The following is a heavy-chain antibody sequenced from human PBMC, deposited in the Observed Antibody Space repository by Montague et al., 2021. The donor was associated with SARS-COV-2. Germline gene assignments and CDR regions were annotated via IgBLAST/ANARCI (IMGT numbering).Heavy chain of an antibody. CDR1: GGSFSGYY. J-gene: IGHJ4*02. D-gene: IGHD4-23*01. CDR2: INHSGTT. CDR3: ARWDPQTLTLIGLRGKSASDY. V-gene: IGHV4-34*01. Sequence: SETRSLTCAVYGGSFSGYYWTWIRQSPGKGLEWIAEINHSGTTNYNFNPSLRGRVTISVDTSKSQFSLKLSSVTAADAGVYYCARWDPQTLTLIGLRGKSASDYWGQGTLVTVSS.